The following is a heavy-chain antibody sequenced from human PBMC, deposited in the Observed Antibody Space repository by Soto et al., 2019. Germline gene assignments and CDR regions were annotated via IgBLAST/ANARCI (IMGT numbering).Heavy chain of an antibody. Sequence: EVQLVESGGGLVQPGGSLRFSCAASGFTFSSYSLNWVRQAPGKGLEWLSSISSSSKSIYYADSVRGRFTVSRDNAKNSLYLQMNSLRAEDTAVYYCARVPYWGQGTLVTVSS. V-gene: IGHV3-48*01. CDR2: ISSSSKSI. CDR1: GFTFSSYS. J-gene: IGHJ4*02. CDR3: ARVPY. D-gene: IGHD3-10*01.